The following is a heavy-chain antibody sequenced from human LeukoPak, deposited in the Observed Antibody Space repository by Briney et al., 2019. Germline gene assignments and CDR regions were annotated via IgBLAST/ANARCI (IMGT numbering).Heavy chain of an antibody. V-gene: IGHV3-30*02. D-gene: IGHD3-10*01. CDR3: ARGSFGEFDAFDI. Sequence: GGSLRLSCASSGFTFSSYGMHWVRQAPGKGLEWVAFIRYDGSNKYYADSVKGRFTISRDNSKNTLYLQMNSLRAEDTAVYYCARGSFGEFDAFDIWGQGTMVTVSS. CDR1: GFTFSSYG. CDR2: IRYDGSNK. J-gene: IGHJ3*02.